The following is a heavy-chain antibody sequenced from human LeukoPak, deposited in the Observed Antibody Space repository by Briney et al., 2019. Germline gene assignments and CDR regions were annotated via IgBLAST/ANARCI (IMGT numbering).Heavy chain of an antibody. D-gene: IGHD3-22*01. V-gene: IGHV3-48*03. CDR3: ARSLRRYYYDSSGYYSNFDY. J-gene: IGHJ4*02. CDR1: GFTFSSYE. Sequence: GGSLRLSCAASGFTFSSYEMNWVRQAPGKGLEWVSYISGSGYTIYYADSVKGRFTISRDNAKNSLYVQMNSLRAEDTAVYYCARSLRRYYYDSSGYYSNFDYWGQGTLVTVSS. CDR2: ISGSGYTI.